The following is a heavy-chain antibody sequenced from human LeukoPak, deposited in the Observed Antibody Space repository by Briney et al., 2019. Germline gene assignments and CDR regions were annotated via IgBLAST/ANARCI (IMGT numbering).Heavy chain of an antibody. D-gene: IGHD1-26*01. CDR1: GGSISSSSHY. CDR2: MYYRGST. J-gene: IGHJ4*02. Sequence: SETLSLTCTVSGGSISSSSHYWGWIRQPPGKGLEWIGSMYYRGSTYHNPSLKSRVTISVDTSKNQFSLKLSSVTAADTAVYYCATTTIRLGYWGQGILVTVSS. CDR3: ATTTIRLGY. V-gene: IGHV4-39*07.